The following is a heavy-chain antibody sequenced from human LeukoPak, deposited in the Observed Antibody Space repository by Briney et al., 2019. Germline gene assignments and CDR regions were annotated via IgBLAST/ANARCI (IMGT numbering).Heavy chain of an antibody. V-gene: IGHV1-2*02. D-gene: IGHD1-26*01. CDR2: IYPNSGAT. CDR3: ARVGATYSGDP. CDR1: GYTFTDYY. Sequence: ASVKVSCKASGYTFTDYYIHWVRQAPGQGREGMAWIYPNSGATNYAHKFQGRITMTRDTSISPAYMEMSRMRSDDTAVYYCARVGATYSGDPWGQGTLVTVSS. J-gene: IGHJ5*02.